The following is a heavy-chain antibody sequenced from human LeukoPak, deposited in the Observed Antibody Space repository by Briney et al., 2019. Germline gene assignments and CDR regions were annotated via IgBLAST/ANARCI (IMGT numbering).Heavy chain of an antibody. D-gene: IGHD1-26*01. Sequence: GGSPRLSCVASGFTFSSYRMNWVRQAPGKGLEWVSSISSSSSHINYVDSVKGRFTISRDNAKNSLYLQMNSLRAEDTAVYYCARVVSASFDFDYWGQGILVTVSS. CDR1: GFTFSSYR. CDR3: ARVVSASFDFDY. J-gene: IGHJ4*02. CDR2: ISSSSSHI. V-gene: IGHV3-21*01.